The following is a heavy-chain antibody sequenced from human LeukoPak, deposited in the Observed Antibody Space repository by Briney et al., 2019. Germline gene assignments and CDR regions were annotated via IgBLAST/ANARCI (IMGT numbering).Heavy chain of an antibody. V-gene: IGHV4-4*07. CDR3: ARARYYYDSSGSHFDY. CDR1: GGSISSYY. J-gene: IGHJ4*02. D-gene: IGHD3-22*01. Sequence: SETLSLTCTVSGGSISSYYWSWIRQPAGKGLEWIGRIYTSGSTNYNPSLKSRVTMSVDTSKNQFSLKLSSVTAADTAVYYCARARYYYDSSGSHFDYWGQGTLVTVSS. CDR2: IYTSGST.